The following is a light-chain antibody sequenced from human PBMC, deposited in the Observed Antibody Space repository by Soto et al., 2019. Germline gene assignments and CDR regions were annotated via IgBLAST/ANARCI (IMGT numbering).Light chain of an antibody. Sequence: QSVLTQPPSMSGAPGQRGTISCTGSSSNIGAGYDVHWYQQHPGTAPKLLIFDNNNRPSGVPDRFSGSKSDTSASLAITGLQAEDEADYYCQSFDTSLSGFVVFGGGTKLTVL. CDR3: QSFDTSLSGFVV. CDR2: DNN. J-gene: IGLJ2*01. V-gene: IGLV1-40*01. CDR1: SSNIGAGYD.